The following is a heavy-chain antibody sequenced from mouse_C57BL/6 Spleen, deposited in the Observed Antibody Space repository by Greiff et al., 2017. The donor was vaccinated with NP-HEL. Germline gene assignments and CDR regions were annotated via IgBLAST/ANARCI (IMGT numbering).Heavy chain of an antibody. CDR1: GYSFTGYY. D-gene: IGHD1-1*01. V-gene: IGHV1-42*01. CDR2: INPSTGGT. Sequence: VQLQQSGPELVKPGASVKISCKASGYSFTGYYMNWVKQSPEKSLEWIGEINPSTGGTTYNQKFKAKATLTVDKSSSTAYMQLKSLTSEDSAVYYCARSDGRGFAYWGQGTLVTVSA. J-gene: IGHJ3*01. CDR3: ARSDGRGFAY.